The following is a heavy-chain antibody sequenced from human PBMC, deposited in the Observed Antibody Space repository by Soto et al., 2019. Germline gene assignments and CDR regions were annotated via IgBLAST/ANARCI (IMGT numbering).Heavy chain of an antibody. D-gene: IGHD6-6*01. V-gene: IGHV3-23*01. J-gene: IGHJ4*02. CDR3: AKDHGAARPRGYFDY. CDR1: GFTFSSYA. CDR2: ISGSGGST. Sequence: LRLSCAASGFTFSSYAMIWVRQAPGKGLEWVSAISGSGGSTYYADSVKGRFTISRDNSKNTLYLQMNSLRAEDTAVYYCAKDHGAARPRGYFDYWGQGTLVTVSS.